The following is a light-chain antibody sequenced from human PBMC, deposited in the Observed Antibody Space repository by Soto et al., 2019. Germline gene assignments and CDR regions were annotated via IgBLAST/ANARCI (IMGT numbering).Light chain of an antibody. Sequence: DIQMTQSPSSLSASVGDEVTITCRASHTIMTYLNWYQLKPGKPPRLLIYAASSLQSGVPSRFSGSGSGTDFPLTINSRQPEDFATYHCQHSYYSPPTFGQGTKVEIK. CDR2: AAS. CDR3: QHSYYSPPT. J-gene: IGKJ1*01. V-gene: IGKV1-39*01. CDR1: HTIMTY.